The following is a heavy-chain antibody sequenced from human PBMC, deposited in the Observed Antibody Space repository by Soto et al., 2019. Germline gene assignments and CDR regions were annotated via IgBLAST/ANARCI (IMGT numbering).Heavy chain of an antibody. V-gene: IGHV4-34*01. D-gene: IGHD6-6*01. CDR1: CGSFRGYY. J-gene: IGHJ4*02. CDR2: INHSGST. CDR3: ARTSKFDC. Sequence: QVQLQQWGAGLLKPSETLSLTCAVYCGSFRGYYWSWIRQPPGKGLEWIGEINHSGSTNYNPSPXSXVXXSVDTSKNQFSLKLSSVTAADTAVYYCARTSKFDCWGQGTLVTVSS.